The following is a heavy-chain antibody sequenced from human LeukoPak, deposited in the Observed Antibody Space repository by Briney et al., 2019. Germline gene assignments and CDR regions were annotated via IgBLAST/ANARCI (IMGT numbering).Heavy chain of an antibody. CDR3: AKDSSYGPLTDFDY. Sequence: GRSLRLSCAASGFTFDDYAMHWVRQAPGKGLEWVSGISWNSGSIGYADSVKGRFTISRDNAKNSLYLQMNSLRAEDTASYYCAKDSSYGPLTDFDYWGQGTPVTVSS. CDR2: ISWNSGSI. V-gene: IGHV3-9*01. CDR1: GFTFDDYA. J-gene: IGHJ4*02. D-gene: IGHD5-18*01.